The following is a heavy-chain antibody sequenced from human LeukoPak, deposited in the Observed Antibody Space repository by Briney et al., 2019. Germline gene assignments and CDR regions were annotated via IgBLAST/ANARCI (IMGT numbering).Heavy chain of an antibody. V-gene: IGHV1-8*01. CDR1: GYTFTSYD. Sequence: ASVKVSCKASGYTFTSYDINWVRQATGQGLEWMGWMNPNSGNTGYAQKFQGRVTMTRNTSISTAYMELSSLRSEDTAVYYCARGRGVATKRDWFDLWGQGTLVTVSS. CDR3: ARGRGVATKRDWFDL. J-gene: IGHJ5*02. D-gene: IGHD5-12*01. CDR2: MNPNSGNT.